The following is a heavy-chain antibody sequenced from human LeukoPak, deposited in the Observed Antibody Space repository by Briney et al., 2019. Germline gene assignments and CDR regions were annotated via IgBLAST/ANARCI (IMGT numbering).Heavy chain of an antibody. J-gene: IGHJ4*02. V-gene: IGHV3-21*01. Sequence: PGGSLRLSCAASGFAFSGYNMNWVRQAPGKGPEWISSITASSIYIYHADSVKGRFTVSRDNAKNLLFLQMDSLRAEDTAVYYCARVLRDYYFDFWGQGTLVTVSS. CDR1: GFAFSGYN. D-gene: IGHD2-15*01. CDR2: ITASSIYI. CDR3: ARVLRDYYFDF.